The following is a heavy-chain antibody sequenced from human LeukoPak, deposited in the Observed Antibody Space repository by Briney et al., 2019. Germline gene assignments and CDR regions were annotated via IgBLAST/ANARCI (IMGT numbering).Heavy chain of an antibody. V-gene: IGHV3-9*01. Sequence: PGGSLRLSCAASGFTFDDYAMHWVRQAPGKGLEWVSGISWNSGSKGYAGSVKGRFTISRDNAKNSLYLQMNSLRTEDTALYYGAKGYGSGSYYPLDYWGQGTLVTVSA. J-gene: IGHJ4*02. D-gene: IGHD3-10*01. CDR2: ISWNSGSK. CDR3: AKGYGSGSYYPLDY. CDR1: GFTFDDYA.